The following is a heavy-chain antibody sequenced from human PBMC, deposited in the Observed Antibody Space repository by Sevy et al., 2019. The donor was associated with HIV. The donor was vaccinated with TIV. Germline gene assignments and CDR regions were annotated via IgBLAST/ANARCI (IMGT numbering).Heavy chain of an antibody. Sequence: GGSLRLSCAASGFTFSDYWMSWVRQAPGKGLEWVANIKQDGSQKYFVDSVKGRFTISRDNAKNSLYRQMDNLRAEDTAVDYCARKVGAMGGQGTMVTVSS. CDR1: GFTFSDYW. CDR3: ARKVGAM. CDR2: IKQDGSQK. J-gene: IGHJ3*01. V-gene: IGHV3-7*01. D-gene: IGHD1-26*01.